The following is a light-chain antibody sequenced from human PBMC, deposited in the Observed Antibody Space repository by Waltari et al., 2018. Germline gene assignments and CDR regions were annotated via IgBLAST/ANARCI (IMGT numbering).Light chain of an antibody. CDR2: AAS. CDR3: QQTSSFPVT. Sequence: DIQMTQSPSSVSASVGDRVTITCRASQGISGWLAWYQQKRGKAPKLLIYAASSLQSGVPSRFCGSGSGTDFTLTISGLQSEDFATYYCQQTSSFPVTFGQGTKVEIK. V-gene: IGKV1-12*01. CDR1: QGISGW. J-gene: IGKJ1*01.